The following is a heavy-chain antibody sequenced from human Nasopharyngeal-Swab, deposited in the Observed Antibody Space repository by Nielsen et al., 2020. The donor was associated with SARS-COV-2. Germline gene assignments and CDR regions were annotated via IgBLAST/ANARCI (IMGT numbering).Heavy chain of an antibody. CDR1: GFTVSSNY. CDR2: IYSGGST. Sequence: GESLKISCAASGFTVSSNYMSGVRQAPGKGLEWVSVIYSGGSTYYANSVKGRFTISRHNSKNTLYLQMNSLRAEDTAVYYCASIIQLWFAFDIWGQGTMVTVSS. V-gene: IGHV3-53*04. D-gene: IGHD5-18*01. CDR3: ASIIQLWFAFDI. J-gene: IGHJ3*02.